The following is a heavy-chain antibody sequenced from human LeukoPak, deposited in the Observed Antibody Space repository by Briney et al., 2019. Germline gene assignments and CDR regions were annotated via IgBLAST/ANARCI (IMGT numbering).Heavy chain of an antibody. Sequence: PGGSLRLSCAASGFTFSSYWMHWVRQAPGKGLVWVSRINSDGSSTSYADSVKGRFTISRDNAKNTLYLQMNSLRAEDTAVYYCARGAYCSSTSCYKGEWFDPWGQGTLVTVSS. CDR2: INSDGSST. D-gene: IGHD2-2*02. J-gene: IGHJ5*02. V-gene: IGHV3-74*01. CDR1: GFTFSSYW. CDR3: ARGAYCSSTSCYKGEWFDP.